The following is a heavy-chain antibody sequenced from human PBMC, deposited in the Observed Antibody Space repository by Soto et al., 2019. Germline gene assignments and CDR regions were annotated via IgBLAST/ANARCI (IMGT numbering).Heavy chain of an antibody. CDR1: GFPFSHYA. D-gene: IGHD6-6*01. V-gene: IGHV3-30-3*01. J-gene: IGHJ4*02. CDR3: TRDPTVGRPAYCDY. CDR2: IGHDAFRS. Sequence: QVQLVESGGGVVQPGRSLRLSCAASGFPFSHYALHWVHQAPGKGLEWVAVIGHDAFRSYYTPSVEGRITISRDNSNNTLYLQMNRLTPEETAVYFCTRDPTVGRPAYCDYWGQGTLVTVSS.